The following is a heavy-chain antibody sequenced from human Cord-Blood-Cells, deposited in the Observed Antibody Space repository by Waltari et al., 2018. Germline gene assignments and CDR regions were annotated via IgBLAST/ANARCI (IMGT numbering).Heavy chain of an antibody. CDR1: GYTFTGYY. J-gene: IGHJ4*02. D-gene: IGHD1-7*01. CDR3: ARGGITGTTYVSFTDY. Sequence: QVQLVQSGAEVKKPGASVKVSCKASGYTFTGYYMHWVRQAPGQGLEWMGGINPNRGGTNCAQEFKGWVTMTRDTSISTAYMELSRLRSDDTAVYYCARGGITGTTYVSFTDYWGQGTLVTVSS. V-gene: IGHV1-2*04. CDR2: INPNRGGT.